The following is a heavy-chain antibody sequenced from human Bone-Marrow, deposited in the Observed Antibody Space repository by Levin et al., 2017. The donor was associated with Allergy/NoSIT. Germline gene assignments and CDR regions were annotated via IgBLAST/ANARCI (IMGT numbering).Heavy chain of an antibody. CDR3: ARSPNWGNYEGFFDF. D-gene: IGHD7-27*01. Sequence: GGSLRLSCAASGFIFSDYYMSWIRQAPGKGLEWISSISSSGRTIYYAGSVKGRFTISRDNAKNSLYVEMNGLRADDTAVYYCARSPNWGNYEGFFDFWGQGTLVTVSS. CDR1: GFIFSDYY. J-gene: IGHJ4*02. CDR2: ISSSGRTI. V-gene: IGHV3-11*01.